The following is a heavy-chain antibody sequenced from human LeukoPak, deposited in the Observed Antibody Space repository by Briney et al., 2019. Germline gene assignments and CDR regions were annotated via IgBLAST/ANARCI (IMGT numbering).Heavy chain of an antibody. J-gene: IGHJ4*02. Sequence: GGSLRLSCAASGFIFSTYWMNWVRQAPGKGLEWVANIRRDGSEIYYADSVRGRFTISRDNARNSPYLQMNSLRAEDSAVYYCARGYDYWGQGTLVTVSS. V-gene: IGHV3-7*01. CDR1: GFIFSTYW. CDR2: IRRDGSEI. CDR3: ARGYDY.